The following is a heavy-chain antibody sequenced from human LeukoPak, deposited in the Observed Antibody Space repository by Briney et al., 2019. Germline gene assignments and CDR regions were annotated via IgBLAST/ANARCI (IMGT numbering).Heavy chain of an antibody. CDR1: GFTFSSYA. CDR3: ASPGGVPTPDP. CDR2: ISGSGGST. J-gene: IGHJ5*02. V-gene: IGHV3-23*01. D-gene: IGHD3-16*01. Sequence: GGSLRLSCAASGFTFSSYAMSWVRQAPGKGLEWVSAISGSGGSTYYADSVKGRFAISRDNSKNTLHLQMNSLRAEDTAVYSCASPGGVPTPDPWGQGTLVTVSS.